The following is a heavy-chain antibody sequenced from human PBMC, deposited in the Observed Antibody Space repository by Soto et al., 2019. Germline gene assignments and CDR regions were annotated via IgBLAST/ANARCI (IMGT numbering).Heavy chain of an antibody. CDR1: GFTFSSYA. CDR3: AKRGGRTDTAMGLFDY. J-gene: IGHJ4*02. CDR2: ISGSGGST. V-gene: IGHV3-23*01. Sequence: EVQLLESGGGLVQPGGSLRLSCAAPGFTFSSYAMSWVRQAPGKGLEWVSAISGSGGSTYYADSVKGRFTISRDNSKNTLYLQMNSLRAEDTAVYYCAKRGGRTDTAMGLFDYWGQGTLVTVSS. D-gene: IGHD5-18*01.